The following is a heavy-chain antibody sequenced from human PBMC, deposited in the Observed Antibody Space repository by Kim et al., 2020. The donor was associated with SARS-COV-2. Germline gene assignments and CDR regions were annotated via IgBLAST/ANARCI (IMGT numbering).Heavy chain of an antibody. V-gene: IGHV3-23*01. D-gene: IGHD1-26*01. CDR3: AKREGSYPPSDYFDY. J-gene: IGHJ4*02. Sequence: DSVKGRFTISRDNSKSTLYLQMNSLRAEDTAVYYCAKREGSYPPSDYFDYWGQGTLVTVSS.